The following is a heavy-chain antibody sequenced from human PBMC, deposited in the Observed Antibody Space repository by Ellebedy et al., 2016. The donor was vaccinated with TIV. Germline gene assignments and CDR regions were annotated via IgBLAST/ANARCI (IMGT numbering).Heavy chain of an antibody. CDR1: GFTFSDYQ. Sequence: GGSLRLSCAASGFTFSDYQMSWIRQAPGKGLEWVSYITSSSSNTNYADSVKGRFTISRVNAKNSLYLQMNSLRAEDTAVYYCARDSEYSSIWNGNSFDIWGQGTMVTVSS. CDR2: ITSSSSNT. D-gene: IGHD6-13*01. J-gene: IGHJ3*02. V-gene: IGHV3-11*06. CDR3: ARDSEYSSIWNGNSFDI.